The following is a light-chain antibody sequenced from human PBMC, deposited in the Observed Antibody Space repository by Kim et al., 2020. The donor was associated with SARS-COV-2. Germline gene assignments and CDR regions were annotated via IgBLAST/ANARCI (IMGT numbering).Light chain of an antibody. CDR1: KLGDKY. J-gene: IGLJ3*02. V-gene: IGLV3-1*01. CDR3: QAWDSSTAWV. Sequence: VAPGQTANIPCEGDKLGDKYACWYQQKPGQPPVLVIYQDSKRPSGIPERFSGSNSGNTATLTISGTQAMDEADYYCQAWDSSTAWVFGGGTQLTVL. CDR2: QDS.